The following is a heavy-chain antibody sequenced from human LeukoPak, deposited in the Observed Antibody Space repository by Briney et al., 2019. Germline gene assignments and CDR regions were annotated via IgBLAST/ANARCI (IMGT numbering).Heavy chain of an antibody. J-gene: IGHJ2*01. CDR3: ARVFAGLCYFDL. CDR2: IQNDASNK. CDR1: GFTFSSYN. D-gene: IGHD2-8*01. Sequence: TGGSLRLSCAASGFTFSSYNIHWVRQAPGKGLEWVAFIQNDASNKYYAESVKGRFTASRDNPENTSFLQMIDLRPEDTAVYYCARVFAGLCYFDLWGRGTLVTVSS. V-gene: IGHV3-30*02.